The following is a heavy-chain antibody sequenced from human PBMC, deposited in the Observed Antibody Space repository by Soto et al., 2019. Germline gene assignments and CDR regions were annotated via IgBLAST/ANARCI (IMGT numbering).Heavy chain of an antibody. CDR3: AKRPMKRQGFGVATNGYFDL. CDR1: GFTFSSYA. J-gene: IGHJ2*01. CDR2: IGGSGDST. Sequence: EVQLLESGGGLVQPGGSLRLSCAASGFTFSSYAMSWVRQAPGKGLEWVSGIGGSGDSTYYADSVKGRFTVSRDNSKNTVYQQMNSLRDLDTDVYYCAKRPMKRQGFGVATNGYFDLWGRGTLVTVSS. D-gene: IGHD5-12*01. V-gene: IGHV3-23*01.